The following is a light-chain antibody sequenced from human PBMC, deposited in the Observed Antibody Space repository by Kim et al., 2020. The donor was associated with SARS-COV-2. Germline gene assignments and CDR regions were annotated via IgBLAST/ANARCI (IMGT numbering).Light chain of an antibody. V-gene: IGLV4-69*01. CDR2: VDSDGSH. Sequence: ASVNITCTMSRGQSTSAIAWNKQQPEKGPGYLMKVDSDGSHNKGAGIPDRFSGSSSGAERYLTISSLQSEDEADYYCQTWDTGIRVFGGGTQLTVL. CDR1: RGQSTSA. CDR3: QTWDTGIRV. J-gene: IGLJ3*02.